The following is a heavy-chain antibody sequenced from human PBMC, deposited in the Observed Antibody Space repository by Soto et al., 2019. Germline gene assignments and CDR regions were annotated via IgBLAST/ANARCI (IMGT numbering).Heavy chain of an antibody. CDR2: IKPGGSYT. CDR3: AKDISDYTDYSDY. Sequence: ASVKVSCKASGYTFTCYYIHWVRQAPGIGLEWMALIKPGGSYTTYAQKFQGRVPLTSDTSTSAVHMELSSLRSDGTAVYYCAKDISDYTDYSDYWGKVT. CDR1: GYTFTCYY. V-gene: IGHV1-46*01. J-gene: IGHJ4*02. D-gene: IGHD3-10*01.